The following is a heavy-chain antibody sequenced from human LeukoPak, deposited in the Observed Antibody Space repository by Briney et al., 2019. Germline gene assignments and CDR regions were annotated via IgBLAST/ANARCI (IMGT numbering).Heavy chain of an antibody. J-gene: IGHJ4*02. V-gene: IGHV4-4*07. CDR1: GGSISSYY. Sequence: SETLSLTCTVSGGSISSYYWSWIRQPAGKGLEWIGRIYTSGSTNYNPSLKSRVTMSVDTSKNQFSLKLSSVTAADTAVYYCARYSSSSQDPGFDYWGQGTLVTVSS. CDR3: ARYSSSSQDPGFDY. CDR2: IYTSGST. D-gene: IGHD6-6*01.